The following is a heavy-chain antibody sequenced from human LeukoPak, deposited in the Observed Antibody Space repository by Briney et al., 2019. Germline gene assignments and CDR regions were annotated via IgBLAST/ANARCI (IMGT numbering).Heavy chain of an antibody. Sequence: SETLSLTCTVSGGSISSYYWSWIRQPGGKGLEWIGRIYTSGSTNYNPSLNSRVTMSVDTSKNQFSLKLSSVTAADTAVYYCARDMGQWLALDAFDIWGQGTMVTVSS. CDR2: IYTSGST. J-gene: IGHJ3*02. V-gene: IGHV4-4*07. D-gene: IGHD6-19*01. CDR1: GGSISSYY. CDR3: ARDMGQWLALDAFDI.